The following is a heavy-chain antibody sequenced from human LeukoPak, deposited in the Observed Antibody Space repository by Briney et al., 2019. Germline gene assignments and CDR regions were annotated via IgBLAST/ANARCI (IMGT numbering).Heavy chain of an antibody. V-gene: IGHV3-21*01. D-gene: IGHD6-19*01. Sequence: GGSLRLSCAASGFTFSSYSMNWVRQAPGKGLEWVSSISGSSSYINYADSVKGRFTISRDNAQNSLFLQLSSLRAEDTAVYYCARDPYSSGWYKDAFDIWGQGTMVTVSS. CDR1: GFTFSSYS. CDR2: ISGSSSYI. J-gene: IGHJ3*02. CDR3: ARDPYSSGWYKDAFDI.